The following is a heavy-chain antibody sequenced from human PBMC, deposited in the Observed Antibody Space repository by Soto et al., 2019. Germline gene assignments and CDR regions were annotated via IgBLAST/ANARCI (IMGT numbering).Heavy chain of an antibody. CDR1: GCSLSSYY. V-gene: IGHV4-59*13. Sequence: SETLSLTCTVSGCSLSSYYWSWVRQPPGKGREWLGYIYYRGSTNYTPPLKSRATISVDTSKTQFPLKLSSVTAADPAVYYWASLGLSSLWFAPWGQGTLVTVSS. CDR2: IYYRGST. J-gene: IGHJ5*02. CDR3: ASLGLSSLWFAP. D-gene: IGHD3-16*02.